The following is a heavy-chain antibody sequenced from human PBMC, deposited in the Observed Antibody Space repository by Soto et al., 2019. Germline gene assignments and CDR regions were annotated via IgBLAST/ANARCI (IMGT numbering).Heavy chain of an antibody. CDR1: GYTFTSYG. CDR3: ARSEPIVVVVAASDWFDP. D-gene: IGHD2-15*01. Sequence: ASVKVSCQASGYTFTSYGISWVRQAPGQGLEWMGWISAYNGNTNYAQKLQGRVTMTTDTSTSTAYMELRSLRSDDTAVYYCARSEPIVVVVAASDWFDPWGQGTLVTVSS. V-gene: IGHV1-18*01. CDR2: ISAYNGNT. J-gene: IGHJ5*02.